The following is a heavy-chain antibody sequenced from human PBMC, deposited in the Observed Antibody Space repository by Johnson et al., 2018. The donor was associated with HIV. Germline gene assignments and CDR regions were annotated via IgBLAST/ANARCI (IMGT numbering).Heavy chain of an antibody. CDR2: ISYDGSNK. V-gene: IGHV3-30*18. CDR3: AKDCRDCGTFDI. D-gene: IGHD2-21*02. Sequence: QVQLVESGGGLVQPGGSLRLSCAASRFTFSNAWMNWVRQAPGKGLEWVAVISYDGSNKYYADSVKGRFTISRDNSKNTLYLQMNSLRVEDTALYYCAKDCRDCGTFDIWGQGTMVTVSS. J-gene: IGHJ3*02. CDR1: RFTFSNAW.